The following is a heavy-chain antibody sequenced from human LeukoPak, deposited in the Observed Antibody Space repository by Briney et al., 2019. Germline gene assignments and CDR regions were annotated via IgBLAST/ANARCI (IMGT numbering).Heavy chain of an antibody. CDR1: GDTFTNYD. D-gene: IGHD4-17*01. CDR3: ARYEVYGDRDLDY. Sequence: ASVKVSCKASGDTFTNYDINWVRQAPGQGLEWLGWISVYNGHTNYAQKVQGRVTMTTDTSTSTAYMELRSLRSDDTAVYYCARYEVYGDRDLDYWGQGTLVTVSS. J-gene: IGHJ4*02. V-gene: IGHV1-18*01. CDR2: ISVYNGHT.